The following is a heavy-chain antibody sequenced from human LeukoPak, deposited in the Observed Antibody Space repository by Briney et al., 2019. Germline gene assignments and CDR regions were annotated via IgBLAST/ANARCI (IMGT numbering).Heavy chain of an antibody. J-gene: IGHJ5*02. D-gene: IGHD3-22*01. CDR1: GFTVSSNY. CDR2: IYSGGST. Sequence: GGSLRLSCAASGFTVSSNYMSWVRQAPGKGLEWVSVIYSGGSTYYADSVKGRFTISRDNSKNTLYLQMNSLRAEDTAVYYCASSDYYDSSGYTWGQGTLVTVSS. CDR3: ASSDYYDSSGYT. V-gene: IGHV3-66*01.